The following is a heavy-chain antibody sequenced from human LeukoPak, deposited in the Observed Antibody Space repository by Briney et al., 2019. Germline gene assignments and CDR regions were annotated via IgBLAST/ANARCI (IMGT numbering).Heavy chain of an antibody. Sequence: PGGSLRLSCAASGFTFSSYEMNWVRQAPGKGLEWVSYISSSGSTIYYADSVKGRFTISRDNSKNTLYLQMNSLRAEDTALYYCAKDIRGYYDSSGYYYHLVIGAFDIWGQGTMVTVSS. D-gene: IGHD3-22*01. CDR2: ISSSGSTI. J-gene: IGHJ3*02. CDR3: AKDIRGYYDSSGYYYHLVIGAFDI. V-gene: IGHV3-48*03. CDR1: GFTFSSYE.